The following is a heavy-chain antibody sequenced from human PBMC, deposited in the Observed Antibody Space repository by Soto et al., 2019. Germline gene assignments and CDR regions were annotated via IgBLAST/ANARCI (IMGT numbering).Heavy chain of an antibody. CDR3: AKSRLDTYYYDSSGYSFDY. J-gene: IGHJ4*02. CDR1: GLTFSSYA. CDR2: ISGSGGST. D-gene: IGHD3-22*01. V-gene: IGHV3-23*01. Sequence: LRLSCAASGLTFSSYAMSWVRQAPGKGLEWVSAISGSGGSTYYADSVKGRFTISRDNSKNTLYLQMNSLRAEDTAVYYCAKSRLDTYYYDSSGYSFDYWGQGTLVTVSS.